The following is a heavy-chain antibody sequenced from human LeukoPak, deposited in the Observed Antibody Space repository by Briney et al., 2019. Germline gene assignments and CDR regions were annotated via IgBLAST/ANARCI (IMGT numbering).Heavy chain of an antibody. V-gene: IGHV3-33*01. CDR1: GFTFSSYG. CDR2: IWYDGSNK. D-gene: IGHD6-13*01. Sequence: GGSLRLSCAASGFTFSSYGMLWVRQAPGKGLEGVAVIWYDGSNKYYADSVKGRFTISRDNSKNTLYLQMNSLRAEDTAVYYCARGFSSSSWYYYGMDVWDQGTTVTVSS. J-gene: IGHJ6*02. CDR3: ARGFSSSSWYYYGMDV.